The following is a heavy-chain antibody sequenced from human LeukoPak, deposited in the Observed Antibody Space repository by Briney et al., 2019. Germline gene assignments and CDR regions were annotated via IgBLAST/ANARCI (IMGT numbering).Heavy chain of an antibody. J-gene: IGHJ4*02. Sequence: GGSLRLSCAASGFTFSSYAMTWVRQAPGKGLEWVSAISGSGGSTYYADSVKGRFTISRDNSKNTLYLQMNSLRAEDTAVYYCARADMVRGVIRRWGQGTLVTVSS. V-gene: IGHV3-23*01. CDR3: ARADMVRGVIRR. CDR1: GFTFSSYA. CDR2: ISGSGGST. D-gene: IGHD3-10*01.